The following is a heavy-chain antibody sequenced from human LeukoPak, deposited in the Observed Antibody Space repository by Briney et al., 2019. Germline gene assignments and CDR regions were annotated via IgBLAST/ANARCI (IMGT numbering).Heavy chain of an antibody. Sequence: PGRSLRLSCAASGFTFSSYAMHWVRQAPGKGLEWVAVISYDGSNKYYADSVKGRFTISRDNSKNTLYLQMNSLRAEDTAVYYCAKDTLTMVRGVIINYFDYWGQGTLVTVSS. CDR3: AKDTLTMVRGVIINYFDY. CDR1: GFTFSSYA. D-gene: IGHD3-10*01. J-gene: IGHJ4*02. V-gene: IGHV3-30*04. CDR2: ISYDGSNK.